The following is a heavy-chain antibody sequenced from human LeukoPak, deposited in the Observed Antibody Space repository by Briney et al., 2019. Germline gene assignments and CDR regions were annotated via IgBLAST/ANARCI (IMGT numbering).Heavy chain of an antibody. Sequence: SETLSLTCTVSGGSMSPYHWGWIRQPPGKGLEWTGYIYYSGSTNYNPSLKSRVTISVDTSKNQFSLKLSSVTAADTAIYYCARAVSGRFDYWGRGTLVTVSS. V-gene: IGHV4-59*08. J-gene: IGHJ4*02. D-gene: IGHD6-19*01. CDR2: IYYSGST. CDR3: ARAVSGRFDY. CDR1: GGSMSPYH.